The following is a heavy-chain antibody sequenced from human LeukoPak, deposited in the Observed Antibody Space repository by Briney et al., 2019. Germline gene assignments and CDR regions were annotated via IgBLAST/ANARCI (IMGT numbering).Heavy chain of an antibody. CDR1: GYTFTNYG. CDR3: GRQVDTTMALPDY. CDR2: ISGYNGNT. V-gene: IGHV1-18*01. J-gene: IGHJ4*02. D-gene: IGHD5-18*01. Sequence: GASVKVSCKASGYTFTNYGISWVRQAPGLGLGWMGWISGYNGNTNFAQKFQGRVTMTTDTSTSTAYMELRSLRSDDTAVYYCGRQVDTTMALPDYWGQGTLVTVSS.